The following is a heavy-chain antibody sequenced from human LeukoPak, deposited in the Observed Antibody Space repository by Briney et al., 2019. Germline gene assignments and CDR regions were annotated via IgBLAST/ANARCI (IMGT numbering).Heavy chain of an antibody. D-gene: IGHD3-22*01. V-gene: IGHV3-43*02. J-gene: IGHJ1*01. Sequence: GGSLRLSCAASGFTFDDYAMHWVRQAPGKGLEWVFLISGDGGSTYYGDSVKGRFTISRDNSKNSLYLQMNSLGTEDTALYYCAKDSSGYYYVFQHWGQGTLVTVSS. CDR1: GFTFDDYA. CDR3: AKDSSGYYYVFQH. CDR2: ISGDGGST.